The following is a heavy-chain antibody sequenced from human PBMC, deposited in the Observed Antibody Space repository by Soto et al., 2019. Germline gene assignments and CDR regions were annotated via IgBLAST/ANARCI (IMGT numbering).Heavy chain of an antibody. CDR1: GFSLSASEVG. J-gene: IGHJ3*01. CDR3: AQSKWELLRAFEV. D-gene: IGHD1-26*01. V-gene: IGHV2-5*02. CDR2: IYGDDEK. Sequence: QITLKESGPPLVKPTQTLTLTCTFSGFSLSASEVGVGWIRQPPGKALEWLALIYGDDEKLYSPSLKSRLTITKDTAKNQVVLTMTKMDPVDTATYYCAQSKWELLRAFEVWGQGTKVTVSS.